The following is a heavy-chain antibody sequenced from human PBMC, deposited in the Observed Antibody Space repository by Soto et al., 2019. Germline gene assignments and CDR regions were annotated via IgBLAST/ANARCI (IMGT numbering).Heavy chain of an antibody. V-gene: IGHV1-8*01. CDR3: ARVRSSSRVGGFGY. D-gene: IGHD6-13*01. CDR1: GYTFTSYD. Sequence: QVQLVQSGAEVKKPGASVKVSCKASGYTFTSYDINWVRQATGQGLEWMGWMNPNSGNTGYAQKFQGRVTMNRNTSISTAYMELSSLRSEDTAVYYCARVRSSSRVGGFGYWGQGTLVTVSS. CDR2: MNPNSGNT. J-gene: IGHJ4*02.